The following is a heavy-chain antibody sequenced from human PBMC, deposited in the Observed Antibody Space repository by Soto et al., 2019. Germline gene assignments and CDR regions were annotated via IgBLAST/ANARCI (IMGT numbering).Heavy chain of an antibody. CDR3: ARAFARNWGRVDP. J-gene: IGHJ5*01. Sequence: EVQLVESGGGLVQPGGSLRLSCAASGFSFSSYWMFWVRQVPGKGLAWVSRINIDGSRTDYADSVKGRFTTSRDNAKNTLYQQMNRLRADDAAIYYCARAFARNWGRVDPWGRGTLVTVSS. D-gene: IGHD3-16*01. CDR1: GFSFSSYW. CDR2: INIDGSRT. V-gene: IGHV3-74*01.